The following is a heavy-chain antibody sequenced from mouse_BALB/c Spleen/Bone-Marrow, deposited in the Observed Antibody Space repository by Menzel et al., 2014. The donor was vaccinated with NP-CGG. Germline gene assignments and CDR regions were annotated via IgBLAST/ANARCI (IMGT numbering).Heavy chain of an antibody. D-gene: IGHD2-4*01. CDR1: GYSFTGYT. CDR3: AREVIYYDYAGFAY. J-gene: IGHJ3*01. CDR2: INPYNGGT. Sequence: VHLQQSGPELVKPGASMKISCKASGYSFTGYTMNWVKQSHGKNLEWIGLINPYNGGTSYNQKFKGKATLTVDKSSSTAYMELLSLTSEDSAVYYCAREVIYYDYAGFAYWGQGTLVTVSA. V-gene: IGHV1-18*01.